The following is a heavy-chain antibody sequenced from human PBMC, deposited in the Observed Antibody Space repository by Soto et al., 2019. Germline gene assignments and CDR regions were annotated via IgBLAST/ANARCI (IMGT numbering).Heavy chain of an antibody. Sequence: SVNLSCKTYSYTCSNYGLHCVRHPPGQGPEWMGFVNPKRGGTEYAQKFQGRVTMTRDTSINTVYLDLSRLTSDDTAIYYCARDSGIPGRFWCFDIWGRGTLVSVSS. V-gene: IGHV1-2*02. J-gene: IGHJ2*01. CDR2: VNPKRGGT. CDR1: SYTCSNYG. CDR3: ARDSGIPGRFWCFDI. D-gene: IGHD3-3*01.